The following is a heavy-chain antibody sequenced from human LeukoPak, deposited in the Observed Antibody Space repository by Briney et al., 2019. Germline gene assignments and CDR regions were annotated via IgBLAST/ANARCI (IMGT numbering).Heavy chain of an antibody. CDR2: IYYSGSI. Sequence: PSETLSLTCTVSGGSISSYYWSWIRQPPGKGLEWIGYIYYSGSINYNPSLKSRVTISVDTSKNQFSLKLSSVTAEDTAVYYCARSGYSYDYAFDIWGQGTMVTVSS. J-gene: IGHJ3*02. D-gene: IGHD5-18*01. CDR1: GGSISSYY. CDR3: ARSGYSYDYAFDI. V-gene: IGHV4-59*01.